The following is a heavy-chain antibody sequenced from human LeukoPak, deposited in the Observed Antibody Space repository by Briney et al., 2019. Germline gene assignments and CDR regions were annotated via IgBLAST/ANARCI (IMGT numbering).Heavy chain of an antibody. J-gene: IGHJ6*02. CDR3: AKDIGPRRRVYLDYYYGMDV. V-gene: IGHV3-9*01. D-gene: IGHD1-20*01. Sequence: GGSLRLSCAASGFTFDDYAMHWVRQAPGKGLEWVSGISWNSGSIGYADSVKGRFTISRDNAKNSLYLQMNSLRAEDTALYYCAKDIGPRRRVYLDYYYGMDVWGQGTTVTVSS. CDR2: ISWNSGSI. CDR1: GFTFDDYA.